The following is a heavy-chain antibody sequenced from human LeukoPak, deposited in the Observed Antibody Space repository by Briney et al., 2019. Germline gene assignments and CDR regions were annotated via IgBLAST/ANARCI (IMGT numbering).Heavy chain of an antibody. J-gene: IGHJ6*03. CDR2: INHSGST. CDR1: GGSFSGYY. V-gene: IGHV4-34*01. CDR3: ARGSGGEELLWFGELLNPYYYYMDV. Sequence: PSETLSLTCAVYGGSFSGYYWSWIRQPPGKGLEWIGEINHSGSTNYNPSLKSRVTISVDTSKNQFSLKLSSVTAADTAVYYCARGSGGEELLWFGELLNPYYYYMDVWGKGTTVTVSS. D-gene: IGHD3-10*01.